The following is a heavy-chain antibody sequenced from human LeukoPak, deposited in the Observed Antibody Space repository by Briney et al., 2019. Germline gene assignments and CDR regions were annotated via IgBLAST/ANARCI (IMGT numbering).Heavy chain of an antibody. CDR1: GLTVSSNY. CDR3: VRPKHSSTSWLHYGMDV. Sequence: GRSLRLSCAASGLTVSSNYLSWVRQAPGKGLEWVSLIYSDGSTYYADSVRGRFTISRDNSKNTLYLQMNSLRAEDTAVFYCVRPKHSSTSWLHYGMDVWGQGTTVTVSS. CDR2: IYSDGST. D-gene: IGHD2-2*01. J-gene: IGHJ6*02. V-gene: IGHV3-66*04.